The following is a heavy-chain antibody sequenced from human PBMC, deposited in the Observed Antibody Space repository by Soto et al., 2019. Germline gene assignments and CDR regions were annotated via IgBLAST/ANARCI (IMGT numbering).Heavy chain of an antibody. CDR3: ARDRNYDFWSGYYRPSSGFDP. V-gene: IGHV4-59*01. J-gene: IGHJ5*02. CDR2: IYYSGST. CDR1: GGSISSYY. D-gene: IGHD3-3*01. Sequence: SETLSLTCTVSGGSISSYYWSWIRQPPGKGLEWIGYIYYSGSTNYNPSLKSRVTISVDTSKNQFSLKLSSVTAADTAVYYCARDRNYDFWSGYYRPSSGFDPWGQGTLVTVSS.